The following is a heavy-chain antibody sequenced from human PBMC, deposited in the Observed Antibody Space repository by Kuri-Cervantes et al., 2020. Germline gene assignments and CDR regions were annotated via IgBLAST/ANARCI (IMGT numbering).Heavy chain of an antibody. J-gene: IGHJ5*02. Sequence: LRLSCTVSGGSISSGDYYRSWIRQPPGKGLEWIGYIYYSGSTYYNPSLKSRLTISVDTSKNQFSLKLSSVTAADTAVYYCAREAPLYCSGGSCYVFDPWGQGTLVTVSS. V-gene: IGHV4-30-4*01. CDR3: AREAPLYCSGGSCYVFDP. CDR2: IYYSGST. D-gene: IGHD2-15*01. CDR1: GGSISSGDYY.